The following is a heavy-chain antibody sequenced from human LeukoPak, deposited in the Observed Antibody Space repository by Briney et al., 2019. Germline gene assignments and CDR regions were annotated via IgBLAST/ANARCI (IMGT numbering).Heavy chain of an antibody. D-gene: IGHD6-13*01. Sequence: SGGSLRLSCAASGFTFSSYGLSWVRQAPGKGLEWVSVISGSGGSTYYADSVKGRFTISRDNSKNTLYLQMNSLRAEDTAVYYCAKGRHQLVDNYFDYWGQGTLVTVSS. CDR2: ISGSGGST. V-gene: IGHV3-23*01. J-gene: IGHJ4*02. CDR3: AKGRHQLVDNYFDY. CDR1: GFTFSSYG.